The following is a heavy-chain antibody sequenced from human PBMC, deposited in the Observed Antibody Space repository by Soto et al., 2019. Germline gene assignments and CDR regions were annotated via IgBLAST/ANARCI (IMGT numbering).Heavy chain of an antibody. Sequence: GRSMRLSCAASGFTFNSYGMHWVSQAPGKGLEWVVVISFDGKNTYYADSVKGRFTISRDNSKNTLYLQMTSLRAEDTAVYYCAKQSGSGRYYNVGSGGHFGYWGQGTLVTGSS. CDR3: AKQSGSGRYYNVGSGGHFGY. D-gene: IGHD3-10*01. CDR2: ISFDGKNT. CDR1: GFTFNSYG. V-gene: IGHV3-30*18. J-gene: IGHJ4*02.